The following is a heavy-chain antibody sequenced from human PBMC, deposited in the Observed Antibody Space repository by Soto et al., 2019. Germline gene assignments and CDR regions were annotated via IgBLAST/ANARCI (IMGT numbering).Heavy chain of an antibody. J-gene: IGHJ4*02. D-gene: IGHD2-15*01. V-gene: IGHV1-69*01. CDR3: AREGGTYSLDS. CDR1: GGTFSNSG. Sequence: QVQLVQSGAEVKKPGSSVKVSCKASGGTFSNSGISWVRQAPGQGLEWMGGIVPIFGTANYAQRFRSRAPITADESTNTAYLDLSSLRSGDTAVYYCAREGGTYSLDSWGQGTLVTVSS. CDR2: IVPIFGTA.